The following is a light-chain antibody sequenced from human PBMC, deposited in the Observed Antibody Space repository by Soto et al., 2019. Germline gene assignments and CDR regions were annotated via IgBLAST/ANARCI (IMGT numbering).Light chain of an antibody. V-gene: IGLV2-8*01. CDR3: SSYAASSNV. J-gene: IGLJ1*01. Sequence: QSALTQPPSASGSPGQSVAISCTGTSSDVGGYNYFSWYQQHPGKAPKLMIYEVNKRPSGVPDRFSGSKSGNTASLTVSGLQAEDEADYYCSSYAASSNVFGTGTKLTVL. CDR1: SSDVGGYNY. CDR2: EVN.